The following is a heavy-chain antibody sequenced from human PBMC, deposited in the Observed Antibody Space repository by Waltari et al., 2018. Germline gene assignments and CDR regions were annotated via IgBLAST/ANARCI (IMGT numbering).Heavy chain of an antibody. CDR3: ARVPLPTDYGDGSYFDY. CDR2: IIPIFGTA. V-gene: IGHV1-69*01. Sequence: QVQLVQSGAEVKKPGSSVKVSCKASGGTFSSYAISWVRQATGQGLEWMGGIIPIFGTANYAQKFQGRVTITADESTSTAYMELSSLRSEDTAVYYCARVPLPTDYGDGSYFDYWGQGTLVTVSS. D-gene: IGHD4-17*01. CDR1: GGTFSSYA. J-gene: IGHJ4*02.